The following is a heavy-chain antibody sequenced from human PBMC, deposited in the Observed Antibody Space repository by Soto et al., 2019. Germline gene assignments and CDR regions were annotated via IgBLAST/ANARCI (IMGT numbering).Heavy chain of an antibody. CDR1: GFTFSSYA. CDR3: ASKASSSSEPYYYYYGMDV. D-gene: IGHD6-6*01. Sequence: PGGSLRLSCAASGFTFSSYAMSWVRQAPGKGLEWVSAISGSGGSTYYADSVKGRFTISRDNSKNTLYLQMNSLRAEDTAVYYCASKASSSSEPYYYYYGMDVWGQGTTVTVSS. CDR2: ISGSGGST. V-gene: IGHV3-23*01. J-gene: IGHJ6*02.